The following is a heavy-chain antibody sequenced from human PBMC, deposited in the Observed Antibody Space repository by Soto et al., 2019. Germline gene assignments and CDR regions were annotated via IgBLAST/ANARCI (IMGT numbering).Heavy chain of an antibody. CDR1: VGTFSSYA. CDR3: AREPNGDYVGGYGMDV. CDR2: IIPIFCTA. Sequence: QVQLVQSGAEVKKPGSSVKVSCKASVGTFSSYAISWVRQAPGQGLEWMGGIIPIFCTANYAQKFQGRVTITADESTSKAYMELSSLRSEDTAVYYCAREPNGDYVGGYGMDVWGQGTTVTVSS. J-gene: IGHJ6*02. V-gene: IGHV1-69*01. D-gene: IGHD4-17*01.